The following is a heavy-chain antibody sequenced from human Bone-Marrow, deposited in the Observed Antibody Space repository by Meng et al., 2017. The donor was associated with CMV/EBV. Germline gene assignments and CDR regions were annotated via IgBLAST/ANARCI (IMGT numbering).Heavy chain of an antibody. CDR3: VRGKAVEFYYHAMDV. J-gene: IGHJ6*02. V-gene: IGHV3-7*03. Sequence: GESLKISCAASGFTFSSYWMSWVRQAPGKGLEWVANIKQDGSEKYYVDSVKGRFTISRDNAKNSLYLQMNSLRTEDTALYYCVRGKAVEFYYHAMDVWGQGTTVTVSS. D-gene: IGHD6-19*01. CDR1: GFTFSSYW. CDR2: IKQDGSEK.